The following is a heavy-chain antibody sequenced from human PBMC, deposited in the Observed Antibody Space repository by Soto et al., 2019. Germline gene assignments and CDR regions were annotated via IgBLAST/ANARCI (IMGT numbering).Heavy chain of an antibody. CDR2: IGSATDT. CDR1: GFAFREYA. V-gene: IGHV3-23*01. D-gene: IGHD3-16*01. Sequence: PVESRRLSGAASGFAFREYAMSWVRQAAGEGVEWVSTIGSATDTNYADSVKRRFIISRDNSKNMMYLQMNSLRDDDAAVYYCEQRLGANFPFSRWFVPWAQG. CDR3: EQRLGANFPFSRWFVP. J-gene: IGHJ5*02.